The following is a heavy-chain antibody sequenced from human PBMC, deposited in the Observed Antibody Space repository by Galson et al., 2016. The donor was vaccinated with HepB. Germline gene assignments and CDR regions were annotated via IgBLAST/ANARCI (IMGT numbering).Heavy chain of an antibody. J-gene: IGHJ4*02. Sequence: SLRLSCAASGFTFSDYYMSWIRQAPGKGLEWVSYISSSGSTIYYADSVKGRFTISRDNAKNSLYLQMNSLRAEDTAVYYCARDNGDFWSGYTDGLFDYWGQGTLFTVSS. V-gene: IGHV3-11*01. CDR3: ARDNGDFWSGYTDGLFDY. CDR1: GFTFSDYY. CDR2: ISSSGSTI. D-gene: IGHD3-3*01.